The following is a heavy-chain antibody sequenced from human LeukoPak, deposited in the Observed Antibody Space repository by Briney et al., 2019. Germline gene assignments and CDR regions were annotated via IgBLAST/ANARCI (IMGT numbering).Heavy chain of an antibody. CDR1: GYTFTSYG. J-gene: IGHJ2*01. V-gene: IGHV1-18*01. CDR3: ARGFDYGGNNYWYFDL. Sequence: ASVKVSCKASGYTFTSYGISWVRQAPGQGLEWMGWISAYNGNTNYAQKLQGRVTMTTDTSTSTAYMELRSLRSDDTAVYYCARGFDYGGNNYWYFDLWGRGTLVTVSS. D-gene: IGHD4-23*01. CDR2: ISAYNGNT.